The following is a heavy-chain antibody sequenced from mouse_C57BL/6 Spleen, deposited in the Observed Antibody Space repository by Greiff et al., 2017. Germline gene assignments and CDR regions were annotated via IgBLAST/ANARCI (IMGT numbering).Heavy chain of an antibody. V-gene: IGHV10-3*01. Sequence: EVQRVESGGGLVQPKGSLKLSCAASGFTFNTYAMHWVRQAPGKGLEWVARIRSKSSNYATYYADSVKDRFTISRDDSQSMLYLQMNNLKTEDTAMYYCVRSRGYAYYFDYWGQGTTLTVSS. CDR3: VRSRGYAYYFDY. D-gene: IGHD2-2*01. J-gene: IGHJ2*01. CDR2: IRSKSSNYAT. CDR1: GFTFNTYA.